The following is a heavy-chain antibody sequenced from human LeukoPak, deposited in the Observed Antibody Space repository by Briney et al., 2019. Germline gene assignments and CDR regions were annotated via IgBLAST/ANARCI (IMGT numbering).Heavy chain of an antibody. J-gene: IGHJ2*01. Sequence: GSLRLSCAASGFTFSDYYMSWIRQAPGKGLEWIGEINHSGSTNYNPSLKSRVTISVDTSKNQFSLKLSSVTAADTAVYYCARSLYYSWYFDLWGRGTLVTVSS. V-gene: IGHV4-34*01. CDR1: GFTFSDYY. CDR2: INHSGST. D-gene: IGHD3-10*01. CDR3: ARSLYYSWYFDL.